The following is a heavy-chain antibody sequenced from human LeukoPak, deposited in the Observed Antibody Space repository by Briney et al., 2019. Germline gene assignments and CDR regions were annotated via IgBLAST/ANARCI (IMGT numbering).Heavy chain of an antibody. J-gene: IGHJ6*03. V-gene: IGHV1-2*02. D-gene: IGHD3-9*01. CDR2: INPNSGGT. CDR3: ARDGYYDILTGYYMDV. CDR1: GYTFTGYH. Sequence: WASVRVSCKASGYTFTGYHMHWVRQAPGQGLEWMGWINPNSGGTNYAQKVQGRVTMTRDTSISTAYMELSRLRSDDTAVYYCARDGYYDILTGYYMDVWGKGTTVTVSS.